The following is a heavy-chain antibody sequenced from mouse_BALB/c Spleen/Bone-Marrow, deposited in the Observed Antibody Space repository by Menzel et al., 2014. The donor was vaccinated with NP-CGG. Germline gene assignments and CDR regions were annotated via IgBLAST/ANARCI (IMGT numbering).Heavy chain of an antibody. J-gene: IGHJ2*01. V-gene: IGHV1S81*02. CDR2: INPSNGRT. CDR3: ARGGFDY. CDR1: GYTFTSYW. Sequence: QVQLQQSGAELVKPGASVKLSCKASGYTFTSYWMHWVKQRPGQGLEWIGEINPSNGRTNYNEKFKSKATLTVDKSSSTAYMQLSSLTSEDPAVYYCARGGFDYWGQGTTLTVSS.